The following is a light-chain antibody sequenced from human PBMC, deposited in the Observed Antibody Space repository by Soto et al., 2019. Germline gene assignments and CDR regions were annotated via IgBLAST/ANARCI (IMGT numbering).Light chain of an antibody. CDR2: SNN. CDR1: SSNIGSNT. CDR3: AASDDSLNGVV. J-gene: IGLJ2*01. V-gene: IGLV1-44*01. Sequence: QSVLTQPPSASGTPGQRVTISCSGSSSNIGSNTVNWYQQLPGTAPKLLIYSNNQRPSGVPDRFSGSKSGTSGAMAIIRLQFADEADYYCAASDDSLNGVVFGGGTKLTVL.